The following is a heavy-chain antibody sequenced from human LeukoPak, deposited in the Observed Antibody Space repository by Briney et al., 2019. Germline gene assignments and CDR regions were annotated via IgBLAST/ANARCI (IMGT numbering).Heavy chain of an antibody. CDR3: ARLIVSGSYDYFDY. CDR2: IFSDGST. V-gene: IGHV3-66*01. J-gene: IGHJ4*02. D-gene: IGHD1-26*01. Sequence: GGSLRLSCAASGFTVSSNYMSWVRQAPGKGLGWVSVIFSDGSTYYADSVKGRITISRDNSKNSVYLQMNSLRAEDTAVYFCARLIVSGSYDYFDYWGQGTLVAISS. CDR1: GFTVSSNY.